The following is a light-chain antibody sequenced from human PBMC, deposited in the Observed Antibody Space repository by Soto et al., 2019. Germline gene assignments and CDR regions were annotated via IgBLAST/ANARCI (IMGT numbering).Light chain of an antibody. CDR3: QQYGDSPYT. CDR2: DAA. J-gene: IGKJ2*01. Sequence: EIVLTQSPGTLSLSPGERATLSCRTSQSVSNRYLAWYQQKPGQAPRLLMYDAASRPGGIPDRFSGSGFGTEFTLTISRLEPEDFAVYYCQQYGDSPYTFGQGTKVDIK. V-gene: IGKV3-20*01. CDR1: QSVSNRY.